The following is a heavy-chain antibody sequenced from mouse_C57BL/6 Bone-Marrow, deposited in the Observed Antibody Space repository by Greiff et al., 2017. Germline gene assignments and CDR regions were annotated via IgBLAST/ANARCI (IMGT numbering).Heavy chain of an antibody. CDR1: GYTFTSYW. V-gene: IGHV1-69*01. Sequence: QVQLQQPGAELVMPGASVKLSCKASGYTFTSYWMHWVKQSPGQGLEWIGEIDPSDSYTNYNQKFKGKSTLTVDKSSSTAYMQLSSLTSEDSAVYYCARDGCGIYYDYDGWYFDVWGTGTTVTVSS. D-gene: IGHD2-4*01. CDR3: ARDGCGIYYDYDGWYFDV. CDR2: IDPSDSYT. J-gene: IGHJ1*03.